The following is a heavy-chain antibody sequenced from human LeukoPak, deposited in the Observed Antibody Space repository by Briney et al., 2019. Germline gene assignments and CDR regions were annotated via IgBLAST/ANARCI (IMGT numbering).Heavy chain of an antibody. CDR3: ARSREYSRTWYSISWYMDV. Sequence: SETLSLTCAVYGGSFSGYYWSWIRQPPGKGLEWMGEINDRGSTNYNPSLRRRITISVDTSKNQFYLKVTYVTAPDTAVYYCARSREYSRTWYSISWYMDVWGKGTSVTVSS. CDR1: GGSFSGYY. J-gene: IGHJ6*03. D-gene: IGHD6-13*01. V-gene: IGHV4-34*01. CDR2: INDRGST.